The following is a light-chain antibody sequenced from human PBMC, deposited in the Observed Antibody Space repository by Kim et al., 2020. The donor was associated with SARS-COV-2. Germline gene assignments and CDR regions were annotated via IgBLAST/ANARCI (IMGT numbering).Light chain of an antibody. V-gene: IGLV3-21*04. CDR3: QVWDTTTRRV. Sequence: SYELTQPPSVSVAPGETARLTCGGDNIGNRHVHWYQQKPGQAPVLVIYFDADRPAGISERFSGSNSGSTATLTISRAKAGDEADYYCQVWDTTTRRVFGAGTQLTVL. CDR1: NIGNRH. J-gene: IGLJ3*02. CDR2: FDA.